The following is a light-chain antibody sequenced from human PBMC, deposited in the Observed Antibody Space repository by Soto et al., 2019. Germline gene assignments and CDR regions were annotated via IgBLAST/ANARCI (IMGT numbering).Light chain of an antibody. CDR2: EDT. V-gene: IGLV2-23*01. Sequence: QSALTQPASVSGSRGQSITISCTGTSSDVGNYDLVSWFQHHPGEAPKLIIYEDTKWPSGVSHRFSGSQSGNTASLTISGLQADDEAYYYCCSYAGSFTVFGGGTKLTVL. J-gene: IGLJ2*01. CDR3: CSYAGSFTV. CDR1: SSDVGNYDL.